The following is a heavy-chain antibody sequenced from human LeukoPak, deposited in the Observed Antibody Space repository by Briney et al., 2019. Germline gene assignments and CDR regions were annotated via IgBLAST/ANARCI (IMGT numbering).Heavy chain of an antibody. V-gene: IGHV4-39*01. CDR1: GGSISSVAYY. CDR2: IHNTGST. CDR3: AKSHLGVPHDY. Sequence: SETLSLTCTVSGGSISSVAYYLGWIRQPPGKWLEWIATIHNTGSTYYNPSLKSRITISIDASRNQISLELNSVTAADTAIYYCAKSHLGVPHDYWGQGTLVTVSS. J-gene: IGHJ4*02. D-gene: IGHD3-3*01.